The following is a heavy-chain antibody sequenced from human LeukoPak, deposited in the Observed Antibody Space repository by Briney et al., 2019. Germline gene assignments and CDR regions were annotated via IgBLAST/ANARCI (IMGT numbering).Heavy chain of an antibody. Sequence: GGSLRLSCAASGFTFSSYAMHWVRQAPGKGLEWVAVISYDGSNKYYADSVKGRFTISRDNSKNTLYLQMNSLRAEDTAVYYCARDPTYYYNSSGRRYYYYGMDVWGQGTTVTVSS. CDR1: GFTFSSYA. D-gene: IGHD3-22*01. V-gene: IGHV3-30-3*01. CDR3: ARDPTYYYNSSGRRYYYYGMDV. CDR2: ISYDGSNK. J-gene: IGHJ6*02.